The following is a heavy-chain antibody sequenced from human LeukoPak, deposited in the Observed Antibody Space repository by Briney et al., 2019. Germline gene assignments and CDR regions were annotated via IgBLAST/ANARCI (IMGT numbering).Heavy chain of an antibody. V-gene: IGHV4-39*07. J-gene: IGHJ4*02. Sequence: SETLSLTCTVSGGSISSSSYYWGWIRQPPGKGLEWIGSIYYSGSTYYDPSLKSRVTISVDTSKNQFSLKLSSVTAADTAVYYCARGGHEMTTVTYWGQGTLVTVSS. CDR1: GGSISSSSYY. CDR3: ARGGHEMTTVTY. CDR2: IYYSGST. D-gene: IGHD4-17*01.